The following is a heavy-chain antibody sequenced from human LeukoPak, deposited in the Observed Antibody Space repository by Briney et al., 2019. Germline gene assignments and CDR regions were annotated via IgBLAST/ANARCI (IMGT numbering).Heavy chain of an antibody. CDR3: ATLRDDSSGYEDFDS. V-gene: IGHV1-69*13. CDR2: IIPIFGTA. CDR1: GGTFSSYA. D-gene: IGHD3-22*01. J-gene: IGHJ4*02. Sequence: ASVKVSCKASGGTFSSYAISWVRQAPGQGLEWMGGIIPIFGTANYAQKFQGRVTITADESTSTAYMELSSLRSDDTAVYYCATLRDDSSGYEDFDSWGQGTLVTVSS.